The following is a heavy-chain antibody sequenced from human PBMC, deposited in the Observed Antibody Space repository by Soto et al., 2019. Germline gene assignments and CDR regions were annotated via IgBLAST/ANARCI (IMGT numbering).Heavy chain of an antibody. Sequence: QVQLVQSGAEVKKPGSSVKVSCKASGGTFSDYAISWVRQAPGQGLEWMGTIIPIFGTANYAQKLQARGTITADESTRTAYLELRSRRSEGTVIYYCATAASYTSLYFDSWGQETLVTVSS. J-gene: IGHJ4*02. CDR1: GGTFSDYA. CDR3: ATAASYTSLYFDS. V-gene: IGHV1-69*18. D-gene: IGHD3-16*02. CDR2: IIPIFGTA.